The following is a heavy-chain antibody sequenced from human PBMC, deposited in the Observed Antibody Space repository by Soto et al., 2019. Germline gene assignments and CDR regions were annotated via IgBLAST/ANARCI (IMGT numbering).Heavy chain of an antibody. V-gene: IGHV3-23*01. CDR2: ISGSGGST. J-gene: IGHJ6*02. Sequence: GGSLRLSCAASGFTFSSYAMSWIRQAPGKGLEWVSAISGSGGSTYYADSVKGRFTISRDNSKNTLYLQMNSLRAEDTAVYYCAKDRGRIQPGYGMDVWGQGTTVTVSS. D-gene: IGHD2-2*01. CDR3: AKDRGRIQPGYGMDV. CDR1: GFTFSSYA.